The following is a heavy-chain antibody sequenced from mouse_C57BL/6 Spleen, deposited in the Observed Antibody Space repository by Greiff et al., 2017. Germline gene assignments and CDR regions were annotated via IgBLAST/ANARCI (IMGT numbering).Heavy chain of an antibody. CDR1: GYTFTSYW. D-gene: IGHD1-1*01. V-gene: IGHV1-64*01. CDR3: ARSTVVAGGGYFDY. J-gene: IGHJ2*01. CDR2: IHPNSGST. Sequence: QVQLQQPGAELVKPGASVKLSCKASGYTFTSYWMHWVKQRPGQGLEWIGMIHPNSGSTNYNEKFKSKATLTVDKSSSTAYMQLSSLTSEDSAVYYCARSTVVAGGGYFDYWGQGTTLTVSS.